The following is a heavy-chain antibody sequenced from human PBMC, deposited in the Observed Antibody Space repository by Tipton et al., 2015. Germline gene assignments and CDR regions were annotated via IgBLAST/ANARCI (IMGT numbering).Heavy chain of an antibody. CDR1: GGSINGYF. CDR3: ARSPFKSGYFDY. D-gene: IGHD2/OR15-2a*01. J-gene: IGHJ4*02. CDR2: IRYSGIT. V-gene: IGHV4-59*08. Sequence: TLSLTCTVPGGSINGYFWSWIRQSPGKGLEWIGYIRYSGITSYNSSLKSRVTISVDTSKNQFSLKLSSVTAADTAVYYCARSPFKSGYFDYWGQGTLVTVSS.